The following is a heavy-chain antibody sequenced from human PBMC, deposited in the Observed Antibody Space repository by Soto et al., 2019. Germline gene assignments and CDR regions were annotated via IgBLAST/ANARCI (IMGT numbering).Heavy chain of an antibody. J-gene: IGHJ4*02. Sequence: ASVKVSCKASGYTFTSYGISWVRQAPGQGLEWMGWISAYNGNTNYAQKLQGRVTMTTDTSTSTAYMELRSLRSDDTAVYYCARDLGLQNKNTPFDYWGQGTLVTVSS. CDR1: GYTFTSYG. V-gene: IGHV1-18*01. CDR2: ISAYNGNT. D-gene: IGHD4-4*01. CDR3: ARDLGLQNKNTPFDY.